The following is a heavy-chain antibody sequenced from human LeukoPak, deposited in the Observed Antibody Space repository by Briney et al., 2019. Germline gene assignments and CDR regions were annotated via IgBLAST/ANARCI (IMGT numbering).Heavy chain of an antibody. D-gene: IGHD6-13*01. Sequence: PSETLSLTCTVSGGSISSSSYYWGWIRQPPGKGLEWIGSIYYSGSTYYNPSLKSRVTISVDTSKNQFSLKLSSVTAADTAVYYCARDIASRYSSSWPPGEAFDIWGQGTMVTVSS. CDR2: IYYSGST. CDR3: ARDIASRYSSSWPPGEAFDI. CDR1: GGSISSSSYY. J-gene: IGHJ3*02. V-gene: IGHV4-39*02.